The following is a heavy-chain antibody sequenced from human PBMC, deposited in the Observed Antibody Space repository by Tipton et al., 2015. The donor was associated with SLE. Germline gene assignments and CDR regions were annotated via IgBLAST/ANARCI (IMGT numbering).Heavy chain of an antibody. D-gene: IGHD2-8*01. Sequence: TLSLTCTVYGGSFSGYYWSWIRQPPGKGLEWIGEINHSGSTNYNPSLKSRVTISVDTSKNQFSLKLSSVTAADTAVYYCASMVYASYWGQGTLVTVSS. J-gene: IGHJ4*02. CDR2: INHSGST. V-gene: IGHV4-34*01. CDR3: ASMVYASY. CDR1: GGSFSGYY.